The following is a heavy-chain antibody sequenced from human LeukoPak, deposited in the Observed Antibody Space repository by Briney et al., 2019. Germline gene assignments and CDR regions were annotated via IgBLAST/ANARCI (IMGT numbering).Heavy chain of an antibody. CDR2: IYPGDSDT. Sequence: GESLKISCKGSGYSFTSYWIGCVRQMPGKGLEWMGIIYPGDSDTRYSPSFQGQVTISADKSISTAYLQWSSLKASDTAMYYCAISPEGDGYNLYFDYWGQGTLVTVSS. V-gene: IGHV5-51*01. D-gene: IGHD5-12*01. CDR1: GYSFTSYW. CDR3: AISPEGDGYNLYFDY. J-gene: IGHJ4*02.